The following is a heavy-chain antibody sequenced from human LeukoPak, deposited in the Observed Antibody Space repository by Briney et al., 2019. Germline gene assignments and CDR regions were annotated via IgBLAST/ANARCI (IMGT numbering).Heavy chain of an antibody. CDR3: TKDRGSRQWLVAPDY. V-gene: IGHV3-9*03. CDR2: ISWNSGSI. CDR1: GFTFDDYA. J-gene: IGHJ4*02. D-gene: IGHD6-19*01. Sequence: GGSLRLSCAASGFTFDDYAMHWVRQAPGKGLGWVSGISWNSGSIDYAGSVKGRFTISRDNAKNSLYLQMNSLRAEDMALYYCTKDRGSRQWLVAPDYWGQGTLVTVSS.